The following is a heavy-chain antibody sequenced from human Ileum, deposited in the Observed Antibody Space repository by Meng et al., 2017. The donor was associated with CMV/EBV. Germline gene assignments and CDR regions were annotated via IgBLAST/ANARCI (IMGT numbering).Heavy chain of an antibody. CDR1: GVSISSSGYF. CDR2: IYYSGTT. J-gene: IGHJ4*02. D-gene: IGHD2-2*01. V-gene: IGHV4-31*02. Sequence: VSGVSISSSGYFWRWLRQHPGKGLEWIGYIYYSGTTYYNPSLKSRVTISLDTSRNQFSLKLNSVTDADTAMYYCARTGSTSWGHFDYWGQGTLVTVSS. CDR3: ARTGSTSWGHFDY.